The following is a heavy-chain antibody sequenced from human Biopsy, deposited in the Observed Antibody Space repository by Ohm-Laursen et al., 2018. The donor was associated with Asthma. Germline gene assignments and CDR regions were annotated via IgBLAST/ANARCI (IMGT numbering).Heavy chain of an antibody. Sequence: SLRLSCTASRFTYEMHWVRQAPGKGLEWVAGISIEGRKTIDVEAVRGRFSISRDNLSKTLFLQMTSLTLEDTAVYYCAAGPYDGTLTGHQYFEYWGRGSLITVSS. CDR3: AAGPYDGTLTGHQYFEY. J-gene: IGHJ4*02. D-gene: IGHD3-9*01. CDR1: RFTYE. V-gene: IGHV3-30*04. CDR2: ISIEGRKT.